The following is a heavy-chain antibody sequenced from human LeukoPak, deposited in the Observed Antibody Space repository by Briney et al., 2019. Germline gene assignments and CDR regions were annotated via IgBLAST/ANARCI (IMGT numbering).Heavy chain of an antibody. V-gene: IGHV1-2*02. Sequence: GASVKVSCKASGYTFTGYSMHWVRQAPGQGLEWMEWINPNSGGTNYAQKFQGRVTMTRDTSISTAYMELSRLRSDDTAVYYCARGGYVVPAAVDYWGQGTLVTVSS. J-gene: IGHJ4*02. CDR2: INPNSGGT. CDR1: GYTFTGYS. CDR3: ARGGYVVPAAVDY. D-gene: IGHD2-2*01.